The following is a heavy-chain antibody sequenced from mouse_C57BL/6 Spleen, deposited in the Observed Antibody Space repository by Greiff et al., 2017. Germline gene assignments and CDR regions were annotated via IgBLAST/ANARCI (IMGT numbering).Heavy chain of an antibody. CDR2: IRSKSNNYAT. V-gene: IGHV10-1*01. Sequence: DVQLVESGGGLVQPKGSLKLSCAASGFSFNTYAMNWVRQAPGKGLEWVARIRSKSNNYATYYADSVKDRFTISRDDSESMLYLQMNNLKTEDTAMYYCVRNHYGPGYYAMDYWGQGTSVTVSS. CDR1: GFSFNTYA. CDR3: VRNHYGPGYYAMDY. D-gene: IGHD1-2*01. J-gene: IGHJ4*01.